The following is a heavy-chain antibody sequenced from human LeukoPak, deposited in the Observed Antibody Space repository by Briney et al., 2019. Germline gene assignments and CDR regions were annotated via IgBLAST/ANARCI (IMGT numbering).Heavy chain of an antibody. CDR3: ARDHSGEWESVSGWWFDP. CDR2: IIPIFGTA. D-gene: IGHD1-26*01. Sequence: ASVKVSCKASGGTSSSYAISWVRQAPGQGLEWMGGIIPIFGTANYAQKFQGRVTITADESTSTAYMELSSLRSEDTAVYYCARDHSGEWESVSGWWFDPWGQGTLVIVSS. V-gene: IGHV1-69*01. CDR1: GGTSSSYA. J-gene: IGHJ5*02.